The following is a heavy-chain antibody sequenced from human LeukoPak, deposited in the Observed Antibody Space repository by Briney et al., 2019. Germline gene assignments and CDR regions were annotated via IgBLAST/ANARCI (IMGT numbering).Heavy chain of an antibody. D-gene: IGHD4-17*01. CDR1: GFTFRNYA. CDR3: ARGDDYGDYWGLDY. CDR2: IYYSGST. Sequence: GSLRLSCAASGFTFRNYAMSWIRQPPGKGLEWIGYIYYSGSTNYNPSLKSRVTISVDTSKNQFSLKLSSVTAADTAVYYCARGDDYGDYWGLDYWGQGTLVTVSS. V-gene: IGHV4-59*01. J-gene: IGHJ4*02.